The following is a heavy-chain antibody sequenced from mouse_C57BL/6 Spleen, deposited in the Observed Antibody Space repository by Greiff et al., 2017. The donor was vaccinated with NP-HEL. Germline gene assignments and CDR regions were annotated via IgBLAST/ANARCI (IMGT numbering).Heavy chain of an antibody. V-gene: IGHV1-54*01. J-gene: IGHJ3*01. D-gene: IGHD2-4*01. CDR1: GYAFTNYL. CDR3: ARFDDYDGRPWFAY. Sequence: QVQLQQSGAELVRPGTSVKVSCKASGYAFTNYLIEWVKQRPGQGLEWIGVINPGSGGTNYNEKFKGKATLTADKSSSTAYMQLSSLTSEDSAVYFCARFDDYDGRPWFAYWGQGTLVTVSA. CDR2: INPGSGGT.